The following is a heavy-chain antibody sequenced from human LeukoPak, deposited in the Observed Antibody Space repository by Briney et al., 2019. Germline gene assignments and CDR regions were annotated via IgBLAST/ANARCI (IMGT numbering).Heavy chain of an antibody. V-gene: IGHV4-59*01. J-gene: IGHJ3*02. CDR3: ARGMTKSNAFDI. CDR1: GGSISSYY. Sequence: SETLSLTCTVSGGSISSYYWSWIRQPPGKGLEWIGYVYYSGSTNYNPSLKSRVTISVDTSKNQFSLKLSSVTAADTAVYYCARGMTKSNAFDIWGQGTMVTVSS. CDR2: VYYSGST. D-gene: IGHD4-11*01.